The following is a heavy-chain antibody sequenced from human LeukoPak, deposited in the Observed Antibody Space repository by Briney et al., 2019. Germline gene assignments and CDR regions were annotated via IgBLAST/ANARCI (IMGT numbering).Heavy chain of an antibody. Sequence: GGSLRLSCAASGFTFTNYAMTWVRQAPGKGLEWVSAIGLRSGSTYYADSVKGRFTISRDNSKNTVYLQVNSLRADDTAVYYCAKLGGYYDNSASRYFDYWGQGTLVTVSS. V-gene: IGHV3-23*01. CDR3: AKLGGYYDNSASRYFDY. J-gene: IGHJ4*02. D-gene: IGHD3-22*01. CDR2: IGLRSGST. CDR1: GFTFTNYA.